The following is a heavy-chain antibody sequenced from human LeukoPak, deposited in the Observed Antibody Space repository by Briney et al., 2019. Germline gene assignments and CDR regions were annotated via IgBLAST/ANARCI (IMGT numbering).Heavy chain of an antibody. D-gene: IGHD5-18*01. CDR2: IIPIFGTA. J-gene: IGHJ5*02. Sequence: SVKVSCKASGGTFSSYAISWVRQAPGQGLEWMGGIIPIFGTANYAQKFQGRVTITTDESTSTAYMELSSLRSEDTAVYYCARGGYSYGSSWFGPWGQGTLVTVSS. V-gene: IGHV1-69*05. CDR3: ARGGYSYGSSWFGP. CDR1: GGTFSSYA.